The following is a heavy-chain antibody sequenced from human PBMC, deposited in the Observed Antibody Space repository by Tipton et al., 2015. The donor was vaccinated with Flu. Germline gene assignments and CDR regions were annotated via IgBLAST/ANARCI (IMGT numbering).Heavy chain of an antibody. D-gene: IGHD3-10*01. CDR3: ARGSGSGTYVIFDY. CDR2: IYSSGST. CDR1: GDSLSSYY. V-gene: IGHV4-4*07. Sequence: TLSLTCTVSGDSLSSYYWSWIRQPAGKGLEWIGRIYSSGSTTYNLTLKSRVTMSVDTSKRQFSLKLRSVTAADTAVYYCARGSGSGTYVIFDYWGRGTLVTVSS. J-gene: IGHJ4*02.